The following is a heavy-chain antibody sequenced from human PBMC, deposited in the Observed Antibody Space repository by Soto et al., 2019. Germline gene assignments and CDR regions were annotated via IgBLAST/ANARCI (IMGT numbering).Heavy chain of an antibody. CDR1: VYTITSYG. Sequence: AAVTVSCKASVYTITSYGRSWVRQATGQGLEWMGWISAYNGNTNYAQKLQGRVTMTTDTSTSTAYMELRSLRSDDTAVYYCAREVQNWFDPWGQGTLVTVSS. CDR3: AREVQNWFDP. V-gene: IGHV1-18*01. J-gene: IGHJ5*02. CDR2: ISAYNGNT.